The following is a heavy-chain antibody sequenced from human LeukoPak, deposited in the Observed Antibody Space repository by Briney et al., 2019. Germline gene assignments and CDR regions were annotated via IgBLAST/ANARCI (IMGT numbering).Heavy chain of an antibody. CDR2: INPSGGST. CDR1: GSSFTSYY. CDR3: ATPGMGATSGNYYYYIDD. V-gene: IGHV1-46*01. D-gene: IGHD1-26*01. J-gene: IGHJ6*03. Sequence: ASVKVSCKAAGSSFTSYYMHWVRHAPAPGLEWMGIINPSGGSTSYAQKFQGRVTMTRDTSTSKVYMELSSLRSEDTAVYYCATPGMGATSGNYYYYIDDWGKGTTVTVSS.